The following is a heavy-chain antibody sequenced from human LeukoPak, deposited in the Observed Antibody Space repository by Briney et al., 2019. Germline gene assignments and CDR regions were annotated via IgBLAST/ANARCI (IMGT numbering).Heavy chain of an antibody. CDR3: VRGAEWGFGSYFDV. CDR1: GDSVSSNSGS. Sequence: SQTLSLTCAISGDSVSSNSGSWSWIRQSPSRGPEWLGTIDYRSRWHYEYAVSVQNRISISPDTTKNQFSLQLNSMSPDDSAVYYCVRGAEWGFGSYFDVWGRGGLVTVSS. V-gene: IGHV6-1*01. J-gene: IGHJ2*01. D-gene: IGHD7-27*01. CDR2: IDYRSRWHY.